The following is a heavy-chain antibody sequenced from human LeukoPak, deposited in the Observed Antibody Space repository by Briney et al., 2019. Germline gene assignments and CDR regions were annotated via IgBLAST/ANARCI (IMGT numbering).Heavy chain of an antibody. J-gene: IGHJ6*02. V-gene: IGHV3-7*01. D-gene: IGHD6-19*01. CDR2: IKQDGSEK. CDR3: ARDLSGWYVVQGYYYGMDV. Sequence: GGSLRLSCPASGFTFSSYWMSWVRQAPGKGLEWVANIKQDGSEKYYVDSVKGRFTISRDNAKNSLYLQMNSLRAEDTAVYYCARDLSGWYVVQGYYYGMDVWGQGTTVTVSS. CDR1: GFTFSSYW.